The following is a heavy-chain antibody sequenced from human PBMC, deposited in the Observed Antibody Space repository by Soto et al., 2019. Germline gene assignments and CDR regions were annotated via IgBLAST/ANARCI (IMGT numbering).Heavy chain of an antibody. V-gene: IGHV1-46*01. CDR3: ARSYHYDSSGFYY. CDR1: GYTFTSNY. D-gene: IGHD3-22*01. Sequence: QVQLVQSGAEVKKAGASVKVSCKASGYTFTSNYMHWVRQAPGQGLEWMGIIDPTDGSTTYAQKFQGRVTMTGDTSTITVYMELGSLRFNDTAVYYCARSYHYDSSGFYYWGQGTLVTVSS. J-gene: IGHJ4*02. CDR2: IDPTDGST.